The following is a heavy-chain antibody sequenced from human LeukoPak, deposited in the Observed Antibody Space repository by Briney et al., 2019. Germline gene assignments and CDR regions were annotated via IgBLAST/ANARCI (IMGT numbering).Heavy chain of an antibody. CDR3: TKDLYSGNYYSLFDV. Sequence: HPGGSLRLSCAASGFTFSNFAMSWVRQAPGKGLECVSAVSGAAGTTYYSDSVKGRFSISRDNSKNPLYLQMNSLRAEDTAIYYCTKDLYSGNYYSLFDVWGQGTMVTVSS. CDR2: VSGAAGTT. V-gene: IGHV3-23*01. D-gene: IGHD1-26*01. J-gene: IGHJ3*01. CDR1: GFTFSNFA.